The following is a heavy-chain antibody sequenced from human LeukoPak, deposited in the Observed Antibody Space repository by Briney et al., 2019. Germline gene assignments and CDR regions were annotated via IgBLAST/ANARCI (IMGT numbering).Heavy chain of an antibody. J-gene: IGHJ4*02. CDR1: GASISSYY. CDR3: ASGPYPAAGTDHQFDY. V-gene: IGHV4-59*01. CDR2: IFYSGST. Sequence: PSETLSLTCTVSGASISSYYWSWLRQPPGKGLEWIGYIFYSGSTLYNPSLQSRVTISVDTSKNQFSLKLTSVTAADTAVYYCASGPYPAAGTDHQFDYWGQGTLVTVSS. D-gene: IGHD6-13*01.